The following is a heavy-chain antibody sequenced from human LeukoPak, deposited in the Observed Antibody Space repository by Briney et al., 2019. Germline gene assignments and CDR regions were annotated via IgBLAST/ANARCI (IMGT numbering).Heavy chain of an antibody. CDR2: IYHSGST. Sequence: PSETLSLTCTVSGGSISSGGYYWSWIRQPPGKGLEWIGYIYHSGSTYYNPSLKSRVTISVDRSKNQFSLKLSSVTAADTAVYYCARNGLVDPLYYYYYMDVWGKGTTVTVSS. D-gene: IGHD2-8*01. V-gene: IGHV4-30-2*01. J-gene: IGHJ6*03. CDR1: GGSISSGGYY. CDR3: ARNGLVDPLYYYYYMDV.